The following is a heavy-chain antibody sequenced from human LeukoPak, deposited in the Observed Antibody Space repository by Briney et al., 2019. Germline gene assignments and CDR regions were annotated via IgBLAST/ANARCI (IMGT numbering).Heavy chain of an antibody. CDR3: AADLGDWYFDL. D-gene: IGHD3-16*01. CDR2: IYYSGST. V-gene: IGHV4-59*01. Sequence: SETLSLTCTVSGGSINNYYWNWIRQPPGKGLEWIGYIYYSGSTHYNPSLKSRVTISVDTSKNQFSLKLSSVTVADTAVYYCAADLGDWYFDLWGRGTLVTVSS. CDR1: GGSINNYY. J-gene: IGHJ2*01.